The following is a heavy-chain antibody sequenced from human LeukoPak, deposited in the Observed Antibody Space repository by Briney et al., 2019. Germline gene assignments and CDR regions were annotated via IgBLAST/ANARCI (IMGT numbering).Heavy chain of an antibody. CDR1: GFTFSSYA. V-gene: IGHV3-23*01. Sequence: GGSLRLSCAASGFTFSSYAMSWVRQAPGKGLEWVSAISGSGGSTYYADSVKGRFTISRDNSKNTLYLQMNSLRAEDTAVYYCANLNGLYDYVWGSYQAPEIPAGLWGQGTLVTVSS. D-gene: IGHD3-16*02. J-gene: IGHJ4*02. CDR2: ISGSGGST. CDR3: ANLNGLYDYVWGSYQAPEIPAGL.